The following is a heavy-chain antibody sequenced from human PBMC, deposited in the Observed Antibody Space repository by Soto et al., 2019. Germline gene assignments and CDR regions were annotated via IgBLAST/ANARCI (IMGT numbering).Heavy chain of an antibody. CDR1: GGSFSSGDYY. Sequence: KPSETLSLTCTVSGGSFSSGDYYWSWVRQPPGKGLEWIGYIYYTGSTFNNPSLKSRVSISIDTSKTQFSLKLSSVTAADTAVYYCARIHFGDEPSYYYYGMGVWGQGTTVTVSS. CDR3: ARIHFGDEPSYYYYGMGV. J-gene: IGHJ6*02. D-gene: IGHD4-17*01. CDR2: IYYTGST. V-gene: IGHV4-30-4*01.